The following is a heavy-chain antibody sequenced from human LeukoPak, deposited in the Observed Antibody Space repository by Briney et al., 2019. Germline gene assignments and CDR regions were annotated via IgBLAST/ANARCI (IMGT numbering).Heavy chain of an antibody. V-gene: IGHV1-2*02. CDR3: ARKTLAVAATLDY. J-gene: IGHJ4*02. D-gene: IGHD2-15*01. Sequence: GASVKVSCKASGYTFTSYAMHWVRQAPGQGLEWMGWITPSGGTNYPQKFQGRVAITRDTSITTAYMDLSRLTSDDTAVYYCARKTLAVAATLDYWGQGTLVTVSS. CDR1: GYTFTSYA. CDR2: ITPSGGT.